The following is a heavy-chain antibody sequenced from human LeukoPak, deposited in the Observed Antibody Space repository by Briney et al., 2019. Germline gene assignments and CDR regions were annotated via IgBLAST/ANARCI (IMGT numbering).Heavy chain of an antibody. CDR3: ARVPTVTFFDY. V-gene: IGHV4-59*01. Sequence: SETLSLTCTVSDDSITMYYWTWIRQPPGKGLEWIGYVDHTGSTKFNPSLNGRVSISRDTSNNFFSLRLRSVTAADTAVYFCARVPTVTFFDYWGQGTLVTVSS. CDR1: DDSITMYY. D-gene: IGHD4-17*01. CDR2: VDHTGST. J-gene: IGHJ4*02.